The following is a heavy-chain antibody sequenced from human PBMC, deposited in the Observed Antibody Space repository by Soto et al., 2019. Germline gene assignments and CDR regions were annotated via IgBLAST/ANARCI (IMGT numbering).Heavy chain of an antibody. CDR2: IKSKTDGGTT. CDR1: VFTFSNAW. CDR3: VKDFIAAAGSGYYYGMAV. J-gene: IGHJ6*02. V-gene: IGHV3-15*01. D-gene: IGHD6-13*01. Sequence: GGSLRLSCAASVFTFSNAWMSWVRQAPGKGLEWVGRIKSKTDGGTTDYAAPVKGRYTISRDDSKNTLYLQMNTLRAEDTAAYYCVKDFIAAAGSGYYYGMAVRGQGTMVTVSS.